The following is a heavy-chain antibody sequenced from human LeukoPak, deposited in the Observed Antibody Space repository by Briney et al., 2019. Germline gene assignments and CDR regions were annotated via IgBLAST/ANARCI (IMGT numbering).Heavy chain of an antibody. CDR1: GGSISSGSYY. J-gene: IGHJ6*03. CDR3: ARSPTQLGYCSSTSCPAKYYYMDV. V-gene: IGHV4-61*02. Sequence: SETLSLTCTVSGGSISSGSYYWSWIRQPAGKGLEWIGRIYTSGSTNYNPSLKSRVTISVDTSKNQFSLKLSSVTAADTAVYYCARSPTQLGYCSSTSCPAKYYYMDVWGKGTTVTVSS. D-gene: IGHD2-2*01. CDR2: IYTSGST.